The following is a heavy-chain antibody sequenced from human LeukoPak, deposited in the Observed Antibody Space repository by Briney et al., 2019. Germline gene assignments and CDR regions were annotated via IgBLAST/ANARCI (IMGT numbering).Heavy chain of an antibody. Sequence: GESLKISCAASGFTFSTYLMHWVRQAPGKGLVWVSRINSDGSSTNFADSVKGRFTISRDNAKNTLYLQMNSLRVEDTAVYYCVRGYCSGGSCYTHDAFDLWGQGTRVTVSS. D-gene: IGHD2-15*01. J-gene: IGHJ3*01. CDR3: VRGYCSGGSCYTHDAFDL. V-gene: IGHV3-74*01. CDR2: INSDGSST. CDR1: GFTFSTYL.